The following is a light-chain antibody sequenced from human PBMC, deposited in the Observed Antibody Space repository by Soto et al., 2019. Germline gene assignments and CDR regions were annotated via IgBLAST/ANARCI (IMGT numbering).Light chain of an antibody. V-gene: IGKV3-11*01. Sequence: EIVLTQSPGTLSLSPGERATLSCRASQSDRHFAWYQQKPGQAPRVLMSDAFTRASGTPARFSGSGSGTDFTLTISSLEPEDFAVYYCQQRGDRPMYTFGQGTILEI. J-gene: IGKJ2*01. CDR1: QSDRH. CDR2: DAF. CDR3: QQRGDRPMYT.